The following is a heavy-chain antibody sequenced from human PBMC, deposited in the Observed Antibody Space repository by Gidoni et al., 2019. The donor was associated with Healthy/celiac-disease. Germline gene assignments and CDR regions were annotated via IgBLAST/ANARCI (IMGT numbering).Heavy chain of an antibody. CDR2: INHSGST. J-gene: IGHJ4*02. CDR3: ARRLGVGASRFRYYFDY. Sequence: LEWIGEINHSGSTNYNPSLKSRVTISVDTSKNQFFLKLSSVTAADTAVYYCARRLGVGASRFRYYFDYWGQGTLVTVSS. V-gene: IGHV4-34*01. D-gene: IGHD1-26*01.